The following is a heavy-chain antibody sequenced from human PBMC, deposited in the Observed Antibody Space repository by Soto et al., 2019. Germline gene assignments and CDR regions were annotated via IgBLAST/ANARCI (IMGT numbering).Heavy chain of an antibody. CDR1: GFRFSDYG. Sequence: ASVKVSCKASGFRFSDYGFNWLLQAPGQGLEWMGWISAFNGNTETAQGLQDRVTMTTDSSTTTSHMDLTNLTTDDTAISYCARSYYLADAFDVWGQGTMVTVSS. D-gene: IGHD3-16*01. V-gene: IGHV1-18*01. CDR2: ISAFNGNT. J-gene: IGHJ3*01. CDR3: ARSYYLADAFDV.